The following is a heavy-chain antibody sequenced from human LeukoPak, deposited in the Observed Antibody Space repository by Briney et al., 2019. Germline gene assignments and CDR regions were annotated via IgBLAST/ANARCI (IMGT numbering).Heavy chain of an antibody. CDR1: GFSLSTSGVG. CDR2: IYWNDDK. CDR3: AQEDVSLRFLEWHGPEYFQH. Sequence: SGPTLVKPTQTLTLTCTFSGFSLSTSGVGVGWIRQPPGKALEWLALIYWNDDKRYSPSLKSRLTITKDTSKNQVVLTMTNMDPVDTATYYCAQEDVSLRFLEWHGPEYFQHWGQGTLVTVSS. J-gene: IGHJ1*01. V-gene: IGHV2-5*01. D-gene: IGHD3-3*01.